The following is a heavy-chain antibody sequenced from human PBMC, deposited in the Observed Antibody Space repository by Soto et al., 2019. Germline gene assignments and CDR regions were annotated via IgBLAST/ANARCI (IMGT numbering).Heavy chain of an antibody. CDR2: IYYSGST. Sequence: QVQLQESGPGLVKPSQTLSLTCTVSGGSISSGGYYWSWIRQHPGKGLEWIGYIYYSGSTYYNPPLKSRVTISVDTSKQQFSLKLSSVTAADTAVYYCASASTTVTTAEVLWGQGTLVTVSS. CDR1: GGSISSGGYY. J-gene: IGHJ4*02. CDR3: ASASTTVTTAEVL. D-gene: IGHD4-17*01. V-gene: IGHV4-31*03.